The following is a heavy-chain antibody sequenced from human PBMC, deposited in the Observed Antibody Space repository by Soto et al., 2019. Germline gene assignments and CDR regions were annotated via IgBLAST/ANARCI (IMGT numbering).Heavy chain of an antibody. Sequence: QVLLVESGGGVVQPGRSLRLSCAASGFTFSTYAMHWVRQAPGKGLEWVAVIWYDGTNKFYADSVKGRFTISRDNSKNTLYLQMNSLRAEDTAVYYCARSPGGEPWGGDSYCYGMDVWGQGTTVTVSS. CDR3: ARSPGGEPWGGDSYCYGMDV. V-gene: IGHV3-33*01. CDR1: GFTFSTYA. D-gene: IGHD3-10*01. J-gene: IGHJ6*02. CDR2: IWYDGTNK.